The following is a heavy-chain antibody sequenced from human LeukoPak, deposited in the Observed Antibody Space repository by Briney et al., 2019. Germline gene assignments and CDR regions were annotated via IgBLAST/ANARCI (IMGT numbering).Heavy chain of an antibody. Sequence: SETLSLTCTVSGGSISSNSYYWGWIRQSPGKGLEWIANIYYSGSTNYNPSLKSRVTISVDTSKNQFSLKLSSVTAADTAVYYCARVIVGATKGTYYYYMDVWGKGTTVTVSS. CDR3: ARVIVGATKGTYYYYMDV. CDR1: GGSISSNSYY. D-gene: IGHD1-26*01. J-gene: IGHJ6*03. V-gene: IGHV4-39*07. CDR2: IYYSGST.